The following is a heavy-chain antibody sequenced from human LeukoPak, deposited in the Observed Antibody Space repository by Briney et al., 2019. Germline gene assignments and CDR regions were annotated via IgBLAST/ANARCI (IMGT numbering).Heavy chain of an antibody. Sequence: SETLSLTCAVYGGSFSGYYWSWIRQPPGKGLEWIGEINHSGSTNYNPSLKSRVTISVDTSKNQFSLKLSSVTAADTAVYYCARRRINCSSTSCFKAFFDYWGQGTLVTVSS. J-gene: IGHJ4*02. V-gene: IGHV4-34*01. CDR1: GGSFSGYY. CDR3: ARRRINCSSTSCFKAFFDY. D-gene: IGHD2-2*01. CDR2: INHSGST.